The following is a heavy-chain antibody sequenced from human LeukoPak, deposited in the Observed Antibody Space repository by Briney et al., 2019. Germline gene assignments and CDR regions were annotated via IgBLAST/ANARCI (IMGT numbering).Heavy chain of an antibody. D-gene: IGHD5-24*01. CDR3: ARDPPGYRDFDY. CDR2: ISSSGSTI. V-gene: IGHV3-48*04. CDR1: GFTLSSHN. Sequence: RTGGSLRLSCVASGFTLSSHNINWVRQAPGKGLEWVSYISSSGSTIYYADSVKGRFTISRDDAKNSLYLQMNSLRAEDTAVYYCARDPPGYRDFDYWGQGTLVTVSS. J-gene: IGHJ4*02.